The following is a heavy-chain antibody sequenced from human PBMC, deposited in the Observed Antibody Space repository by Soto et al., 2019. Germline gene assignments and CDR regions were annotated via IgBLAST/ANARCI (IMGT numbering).Heavy chain of an antibody. V-gene: IGHV3-7*01. Sequence: GGSLRLSCAASGFTFSTYWMNWVRQAPGKGLEWVANIKQDGSEKHYVDSVKGRFTFSRDNAKNSLYLQMYSLRAEATAVYYCARMSSGYYFSGSDFWGQGTLVTVSS. CDR3: ARMSSGYYFSGSDF. D-gene: IGHD3-22*01. CDR1: GFTFSTYW. J-gene: IGHJ4*02. CDR2: IKQDGSEK.